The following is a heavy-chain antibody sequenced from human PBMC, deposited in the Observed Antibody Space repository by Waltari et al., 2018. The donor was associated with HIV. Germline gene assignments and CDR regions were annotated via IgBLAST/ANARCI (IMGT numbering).Heavy chain of an antibody. Sequence: EVQLVESGGDVLKPGGSLRLSCAASGFTVTNACMSWVRRAPGKGLECIGRIKSKTDGVTKDYAAPVKGRFTIARDDLSNALSIYMTNLKSEDTGVYFCTLDLDYYDGIGRYWYFDLWGRGTLVSVSS. CDR3: TLDLDYYDGIGRYWYFDL. J-gene: IGHJ2*01. CDR2: IKSKTDGVTK. V-gene: IGHV3-15*01. CDR1: GFTVTNAC. D-gene: IGHD3-22*01.